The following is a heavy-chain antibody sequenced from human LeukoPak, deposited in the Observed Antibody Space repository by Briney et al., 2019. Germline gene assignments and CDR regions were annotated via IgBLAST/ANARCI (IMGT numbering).Heavy chain of an antibody. V-gene: IGHV1-18*01. J-gene: IGHJ4*02. CDR3: ARDFGYGSGSYYTQSDY. Sequence: ASVTVSCKASGYTFSSYGISWVRQAPGQGLEWMGWISAYNGNTNYAQKLQGRVTMTTDTSTSTAYMELRSLRSDDTAVYYCARDFGYGSGSYYTQSDYWGQGTLVTVSS. CDR2: ISAYNGNT. CDR1: GYTFSSYG. D-gene: IGHD3-10*01.